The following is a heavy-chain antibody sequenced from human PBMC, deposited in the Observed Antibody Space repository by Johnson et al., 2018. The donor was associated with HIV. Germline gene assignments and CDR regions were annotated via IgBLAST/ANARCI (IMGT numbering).Heavy chain of an antibody. CDR2: ISWNSGRI. D-gene: IGHD2-21*02. J-gene: IGHJ3*02. Sequence: VQLVESGGRLVQPGRSLRLSCAASGFIFDDYAMHWVRQVPGKGLEWVSGISWNSGRIGYADFVKGRFTISRDNAKTSLYLQMSSLRPEDTALYYCAKDMGCGSDCYQISITMTVGGAFDIWGQGTMVTVSS. CDR1: GFIFDDYA. CDR3: AKDMGCGSDCYQISITMTVGGAFDI. V-gene: IGHV3-9*01.